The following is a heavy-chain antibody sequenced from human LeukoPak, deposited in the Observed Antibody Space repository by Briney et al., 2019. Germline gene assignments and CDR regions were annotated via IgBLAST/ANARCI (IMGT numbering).Heavy chain of an antibody. D-gene: IGHD3-10*01. J-gene: IGHJ5*02. CDR3: AGTYYYGSGKPFWFDP. CDR1: GGSFSGYY. CDR2: IYTSGST. V-gene: IGHV4-59*10. Sequence: PSETLSLTCAVYGGSFSGYYWSWIRQPAGKGLEWIGRIYTSGSTNYNPSLKSRVTMSVDTSKNQFSLKLSSVTAADTAVYYCAGTYYYGSGKPFWFDPWGQGTLVTVSS.